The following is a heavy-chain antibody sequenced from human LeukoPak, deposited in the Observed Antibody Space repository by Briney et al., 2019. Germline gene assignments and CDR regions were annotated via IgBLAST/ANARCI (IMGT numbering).Heavy chain of an antibody. CDR1: GGSISSGGYY. CDR3: ARSSIGGMDV. Sequence: SQTLSLTCTVSGGSISSGGYYWSWIRQPPGKGLEWIGYIYHSGSTNYNPSLKSRVTISVDTSKNQFSLKLSSVTAADTAVYYCARSSIGGMDVWGQGTTVTVSS. V-gene: IGHV4-30-2*01. CDR2: IYHSGST. J-gene: IGHJ6*02. D-gene: IGHD3-10*01.